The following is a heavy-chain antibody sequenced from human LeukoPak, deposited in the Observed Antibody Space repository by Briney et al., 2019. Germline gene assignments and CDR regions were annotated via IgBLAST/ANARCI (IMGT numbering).Heavy chain of an antibody. V-gene: IGHV4-39*07. D-gene: IGHD1-26*01. CDR3: ARGWGYSGSYFVQGRDDAFDI. CDR1: GGSISNTNYY. CDR2: IYYTGST. J-gene: IGHJ3*02. Sequence: PSETLSLTCTVSGGSISNTNYYWGWIRQPPGKGLEWIGSIYYTGSTYYNRSLKSRVTISVDTSSNQFSLRLSSVTAADTAVYYCARGWGYSGSYFVQGRDDAFDIWGQGTMVTVSS.